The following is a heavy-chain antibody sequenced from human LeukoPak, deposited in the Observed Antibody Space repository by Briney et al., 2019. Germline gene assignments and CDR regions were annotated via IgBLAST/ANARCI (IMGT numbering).Heavy chain of an antibody. CDR1: GFTFSSYG. D-gene: IGHD3-22*01. J-gene: IGHJ4*02. CDR3: ATDSSYYYDSSGKTHYFDS. Sequence: GGSLRLSCAASGFTFSSYGMHWVRQAPGKGLEWVAFIRYDGSNKYYADSVKGRFTISRDNSKNTLYLQMNSLRAEDTAVYYCATDSSYYYDSSGKTHYFDSWGQGTLVTVSS. V-gene: IGHV3-30*02. CDR2: IRYDGSNK.